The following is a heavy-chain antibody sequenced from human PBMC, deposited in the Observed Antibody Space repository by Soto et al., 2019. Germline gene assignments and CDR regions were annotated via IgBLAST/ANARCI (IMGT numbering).Heavy chain of an antibody. CDR1: GNSISSFY. Sequence: SETLSLTCTVSGNSISSFYWTWIRQPPGKGLEWVGYIFSSGSTNYNPSLKSRVTISVDTSENQFSLKLTSVTAADTAVYYCARVGYCSSTPCWPIGYFEYWGQGTLVTVSS. CDR3: ARVGYCSSTPCWPIGYFEY. J-gene: IGHJ4*02. V-gene: IGHV4-59*01. CDR2: IFSSGST. D-gene: IGHD2-2*01.